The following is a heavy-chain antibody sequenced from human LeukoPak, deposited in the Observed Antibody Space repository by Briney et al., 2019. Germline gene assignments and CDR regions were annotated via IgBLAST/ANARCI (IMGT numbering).Heavy chain of an antibody. D-gene: IGHD3-9*01. V-gene: IGHV4-39*07. Sequence: SETLSLTCTVSGGSISSSSYYWGWIRQPPGKGLEWIGSIYYSGSTYYNPSLKSRVTISVDTSRNQFSLKLSSVTAADPAVYYCARALRYFDWSTYYFDYWGQGTLVTVSS. CDR3: ARALRYFDWSTYYFDY. CDR2: IYYSGST. J-gene: IGHJ4*02. CDR1: GGSISSSSYY.